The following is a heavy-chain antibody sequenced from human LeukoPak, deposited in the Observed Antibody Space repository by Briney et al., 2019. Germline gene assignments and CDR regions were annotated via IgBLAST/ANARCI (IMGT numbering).Heavy chain of an antibody. CDR1: GFTFNNYW. Sequence: PGGSLRLSCAASGFTFNNYWMSWVRQAPGKGLEWVANIGEDGGEKHYVDSARGRFTISRDNTKNSLYLQMNSLSGEDTAVYYCARDRDYAFDYWGQGTLVTVSS. CDR3: ARDRDYAFDY. J-gene: IGHJ4*02. CDR2: IGEDGGEK. V-gene: IGHV3-7*03. D-gene: IGHD4-17*01.